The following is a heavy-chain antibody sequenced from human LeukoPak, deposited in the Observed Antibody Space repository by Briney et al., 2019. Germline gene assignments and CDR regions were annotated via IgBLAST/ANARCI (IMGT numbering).Heavy chain of an antibody. CDR3: ARERNSVVDP. CDR2: IYYSGST. D-gene: IGHD2-21*01. V-gene: IGHV4-39*07. Sequence: SETLSLTCTVSGGSISSSSYYWGWIRQPPGKGLEYIGNIYYSGSTYYNPSLESRVTISVDTSKNQFSLKLSSVTAADTAVYYCARERNSVVDPWGQGTLVTVSS. CDR1: GGSISSSSYY. J-gene: IGHJ5*02.